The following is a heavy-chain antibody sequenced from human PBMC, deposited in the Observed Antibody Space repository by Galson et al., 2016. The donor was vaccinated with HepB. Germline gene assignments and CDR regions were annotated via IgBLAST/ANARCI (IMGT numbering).Heavy chain of an antibody. CDR1: GFTFSNYA. V-gene: IGHV3-33*06. D-gene: IGHD6-19*01. CDR2: IWYDGSNK. J-gene: IGHJ6*02. Sequence: SLRLSCAASGFTFSNYAMHWVRQAPGKGLEWVAVIWYDGSNKYYADSVKGRFTVSRENSKNTLYLRMSSLRDEDTAIYYCAKDPSTGWYKYYHGMDVWGQGTTVSVSS. CDR3: AKDPSTGWYKYYHGMDV.